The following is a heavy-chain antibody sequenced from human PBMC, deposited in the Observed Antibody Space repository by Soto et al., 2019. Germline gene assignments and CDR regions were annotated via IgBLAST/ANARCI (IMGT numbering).Heavy chain of an antibody. CDR1: GGTFSTLA. Sequence: QVQLVQSGTEVKKPGSSVKVSCKASGGTFSTLAVSWVRQAPGQGLEWMGGIIPIFGRPVYAQKFQGRVTITTEDATSSVYMELSSLAPEVTAVYYCARPPYEVYAVLEPNSFHSWGQGTLVTVFS. J-gene: IGHJ4*02. D-gene: IGHD5-12*01. CDR3: ARPPYEVYAVLEPNSFHS. V-gene: IGHV1-69*01. CDR2: IIPIFGRP.